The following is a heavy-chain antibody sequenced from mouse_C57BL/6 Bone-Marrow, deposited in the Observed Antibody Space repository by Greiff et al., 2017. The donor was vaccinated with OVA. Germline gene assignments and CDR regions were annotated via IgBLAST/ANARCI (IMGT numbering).Heavy chain of an antibody. CDR1: GYTFTSYW. J-gene: IGHJ2*01. V-gene: IGHV1-69*01. CDR2: IDPSDSYT. CDR3: ARSYGY. Sequence: QVQLQQPGAELVMPGASVKLSCKASGYTFTSYWMHWVKQRPGQGLEWIGEIDPSDSYTNYNQKFKGKSTLTVDKSSSTPYMQLSSLTSEDSAVYYCARSYGYWGQGSTLTVSS. D-gene: IGHD1-1*01.